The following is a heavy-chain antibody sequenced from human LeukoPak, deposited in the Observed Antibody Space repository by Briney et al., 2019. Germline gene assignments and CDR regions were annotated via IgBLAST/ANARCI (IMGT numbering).Heavy chain of an antibody. D-gene: IGHD5-18*01. CDR1: GGSISSSSYY. CDR3: AREVSSTAIINY. CDR2: IYYNGST. J-gene: IGHJ4*02. V-gene: IGHV4-39*02. Sequence: PSETLSLTCTVSGGSISSSSYYWGWIRQPPGKGLEWLGSIYYNGSTYYNPSLKSRVTISVDTSKNQFSLKLSSVTAADTAVYYCAREVSSTAIINYWGQGTLVTVSS.